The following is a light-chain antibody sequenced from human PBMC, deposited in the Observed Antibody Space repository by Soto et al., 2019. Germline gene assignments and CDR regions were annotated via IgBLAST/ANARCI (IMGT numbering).Light chain of an antibody. V-gene: IGLV2-23*02. Sequence: QSVLTQPASVSGSPGQSITISCAGTFSDIGRYEFVSWYQQHPGKAPKVLIYGVSKRPSGVSNRFSGSKSGNTASLTISGLQAEDESNYYCSSFTSITTKVFGTGPKVTV. CDR1: FSDIGRYEF. J-gene: IGLJ1*01. CDR3: SSFTSITTKV. CDR2: GVS.